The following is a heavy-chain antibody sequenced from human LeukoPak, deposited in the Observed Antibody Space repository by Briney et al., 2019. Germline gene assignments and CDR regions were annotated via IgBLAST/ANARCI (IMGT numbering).Heavy chain of an antibody. CDR3: GRVHCSTNSCYDYYDYYMDV. Sequence: GGSLRLSCAASGFRFDDYSMNWVRHVPGKGLEWVAGINWDGASTGYRDSMKGRFIISRDNGKNSLYLQMNSLRVEDTAVYYCGRVHCSTNSCYDYYDYYMDVSGKGTTVTVSS. J-gene: IGHJ6*03. CDR2: INWDGAST. V-gene: IGHV3-20*04. D-gene: IGHD2-2*01. CDR1: GFRFDDYS.